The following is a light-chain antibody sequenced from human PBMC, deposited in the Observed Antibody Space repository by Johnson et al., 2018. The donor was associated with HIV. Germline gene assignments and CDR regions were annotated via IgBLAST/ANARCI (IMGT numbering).Light chain of an antibody. CDR3: GAWDSSLSGFV. CDR2: ENN. CDR1: SSNIGNNY. J-gene: IGLJ1*01. Sequence: QSVLTQPPSVSAAPGQKVTISCSGSSSNIGNNYVSWYQQLPGTAPKLLIYENNKRPSGIPERFSGSKSGTSATLGITGLQTGDEADYYCGAWDSSLSGFVVGTGTMLTVL. V-gene: IGLV1-51*02.